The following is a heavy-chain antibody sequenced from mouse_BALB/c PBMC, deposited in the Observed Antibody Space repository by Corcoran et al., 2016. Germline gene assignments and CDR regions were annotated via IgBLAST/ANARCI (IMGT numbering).Heavy chain of an antibody. Sequence: EVLLQQSGPELMKPGASVTITCKASGYTFTDYNLDWVKQSHGKSLEWIGDINPRSRGTIYNQTFGGRATLTVDKSSSTAYMELRSLTSEDTAVYYCARWGITTFDYWGQGTTVTVSS. CDR2: INPRSRGT. J-gene: IGHJ2*01. CDR1: GYTFTDYN. V-gene: IGHV1-18*01. D-gene: IGHD1-1*01. CDR3: ARWGITTFDY.